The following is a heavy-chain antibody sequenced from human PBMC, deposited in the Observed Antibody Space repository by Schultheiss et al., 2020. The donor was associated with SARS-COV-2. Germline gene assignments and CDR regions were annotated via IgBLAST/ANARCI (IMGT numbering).Heavy chain of an antibody. J-gene: IGHJ4*02. CDR3: ARGYYDILTGYYYFDY. CDR1: GGSVSSGSYY. CDR2: VYYSGST. V-gene: IGHV4-61*01. Sequence: SETLSLTCTVSGGSVSSGSYYWSWIRQPPGKGLEWIGSVYYSGSTYYNASLEGRVTISVDKSKNQFSLKLSSVTAADTAVYYCARGYYDILTGYYYFDYWGQGTLVTVSS. D-gene: IGHD3-9*01.